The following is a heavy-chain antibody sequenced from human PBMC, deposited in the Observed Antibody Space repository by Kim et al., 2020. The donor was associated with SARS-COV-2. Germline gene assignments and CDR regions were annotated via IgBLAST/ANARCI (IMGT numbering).Heavy chain of an antibody. J-gene: IGHJ6*01. V-gene: IGHV3-23*03. CDR3: VKGTGFILPSDSTYNLDV. CDR2: FYGGADAT. CDR1: GFTFWGYT. D-gene: IGHD1-26*01. Sequence: GGSLRLSCAASGFTFWGYTMNWVRQAPGKGLEWVSLFYGGADATRYADSVKGRFTISRDNSKSTLYLQMTTLRVEDTAVYYCVKGTGFILPSDSTYNLDV.